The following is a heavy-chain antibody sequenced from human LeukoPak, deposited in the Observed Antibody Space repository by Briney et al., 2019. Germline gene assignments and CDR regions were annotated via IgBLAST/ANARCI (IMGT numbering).Heavy chain of an antibody. Sequence: SETLSLTCAVSGGSISSSNWWSWVRQPPGKGLEWIGEIYHSGSTNYNPSLKSRVTISVDKSKNQFSLKLSSVTAADTAVYYCARDLYCSGGSCFNFDYWGQGTLVTVSS. CDR2: IYHSGST. CDR1: GGSISSSNW. D-gene: IGHD2-15*01. J-gene: IGHJ4*02. CDR3: ARDLYCSGGSCFNFDY. V-gene: IGHV4-4*02.